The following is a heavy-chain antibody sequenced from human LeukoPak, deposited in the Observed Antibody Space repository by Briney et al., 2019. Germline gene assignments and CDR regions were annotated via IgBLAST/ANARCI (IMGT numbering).Heavy chain of an antibody. CDR1: GFTFIDYC. J-gene: IGHJ4*02. CDR2: IDPNNGAT. Sequence: EASVKVSCKAAGFTFIDYCSHWVRQAPGQGPEWMGWIDPNNGATKYAPKFQGRVTITRDTSINTAYMELSSLTSDDTAVYYCARDSTAAAGSYFDYWGQGTLVTVSS. D-gene: IGHD6-13*01. V-gene: IGHV1-2*02. CDR3: ARDSTAAAGSYFDY.